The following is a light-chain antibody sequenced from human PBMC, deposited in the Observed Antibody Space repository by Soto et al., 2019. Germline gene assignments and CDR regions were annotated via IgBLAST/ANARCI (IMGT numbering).Light chain of an antibody. CDR1: SSDVGGYNY. CDR3: SSYTSSSTPYVV. Sequence: QSVLTQPASVCGSPGQSITISCTGTSSDVGGYNYVSWYQQHPGKAPKLMIYDVSNRPSGVSNRFSGSKSGNTASLTISGLQAEDEADYYCSSYTSSSTPYVVFGGGTKLTVL. J-gene: IGLJ2*01. V-gene: IGLV2-14*01. CDR2: DVS.